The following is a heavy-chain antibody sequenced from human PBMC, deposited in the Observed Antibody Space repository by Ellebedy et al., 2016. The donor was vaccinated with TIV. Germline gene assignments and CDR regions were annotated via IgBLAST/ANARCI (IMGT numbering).Heavy chain of an antibody. Sequence: GESLKISCVVSGFSISSNYMSWVRQAPGKGLEWVSIIYSAGNTYYGDSANGRFTLSSDTSQNTLYLQLNSLRGEDTAVYYCARVDLGLAFHYWGRGALVTVSS. V-gene: IGHV3-53*01. D-gene: IGHD1-26*01. CDR2: IYSAGNT. J-gene: IGHJ4*02. CDR1: GFSISSNY. CDR3: ARVDLGLAFHY.